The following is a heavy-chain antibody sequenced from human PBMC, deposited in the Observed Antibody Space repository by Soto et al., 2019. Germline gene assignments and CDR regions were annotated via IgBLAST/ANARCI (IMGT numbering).Heavy chain of an antibody. CDR1: GFSVNTHV. Sequence: QVQLVESGGGVVQPGRSLRLSCAASGFSVNTHVIHWIRQAPGKGLEWVAVLWYDGSREYYADSVKGRFTISRDNSKNMMYLRMDNLRVEDTAVYYCARVPRFDILYFDYWGQGTRATVSS. V-gene: IGHV3-33*01. CDR2: LWYDGSRE. J-gene: IGHJ4*02. CDR3: ARVPRFDILYFDY. D-gene: IGHD3-9*01.